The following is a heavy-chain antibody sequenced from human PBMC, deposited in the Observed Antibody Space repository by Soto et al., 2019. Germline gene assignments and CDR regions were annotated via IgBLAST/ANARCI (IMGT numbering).Heavy chain of an antibody. CDR1: GGSISSSTYY. Sequence: QQQQGPGLVQPSETLSLTCTVSGGSISSSTYYWGWIRQPPGKGLEWIGSIYYSGSAYYNPALKSRVTISVDTSKNQYSLKLSSVTAADTAVYFCARPLLGATILSGFDSWGQGILVTVSS. D-gene: IGHD5-12*01. CDR2: IYYSGSA. V-gene: IGHV4-39*01. CDR3: ARPLLGATILSGFDS. J-gene: IGHJ4*02.